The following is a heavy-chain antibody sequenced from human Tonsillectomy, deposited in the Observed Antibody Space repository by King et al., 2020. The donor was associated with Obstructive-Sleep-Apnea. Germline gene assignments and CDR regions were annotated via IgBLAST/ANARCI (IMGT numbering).Heavy chain of an antibody. CDR1: GFSLSTSGVG. CDR2: IYWDDDK. D-gene: IGHD3-10*01. Sequence: FTLKESGPTLVKPTQTLTLTCTFSGFSLSTSGVGVGWIRQPPGKALEWLALIYWDDDKRYSPSLKSRRTITKDTSKNQVVLTMTNMDPVDTATYYCAHVPPLSGSSFPFDYWGQGTLVTVSS. J-gene: IGHJ4*02. CDR3: AHVPPLSGSSFPFDY. V-gene: IGHV2-5*02.